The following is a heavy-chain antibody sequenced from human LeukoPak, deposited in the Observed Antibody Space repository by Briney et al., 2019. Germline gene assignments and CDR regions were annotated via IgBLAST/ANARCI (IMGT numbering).Heavy chain of an antibody. J-gene: IGHJ4*02. CDR2: FDPEDGEA. D-gene: IGHD3-10*01. CDR3: ATLGGSGSFDY. V-gene: IGHV1-24*01. Sequence: ASVKVSCKVSGYTLTELSMHWVRQAPGKGLEWMGGFDPEDGEAVYAQKFQGWVTMTRDTSISTAYMELSGLRSDDTAVYYCATLGGSGSFDYWGQGTLVTVSS. CDR1: GYTLTELS.